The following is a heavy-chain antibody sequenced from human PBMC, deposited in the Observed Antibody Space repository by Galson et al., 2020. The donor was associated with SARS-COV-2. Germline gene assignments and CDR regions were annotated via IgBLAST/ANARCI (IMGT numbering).Heavy chain of an antibody. CDR2: ISAYNGNT. V-gene: IGHV1-18*01. CDR1: GYTFTSYG. J-gene: IGHJ3*02. Sequence: ASVKVSCKASGYTFTSYGISWVRQAPGQGLEWMGWISAYNGNTNYAQKLQGRVTMTTDTSTSTAYMELRSLRSDDTAVYYCARDRRDPLWGSYRPDPHDAFDIWGQGTMVTVSS. D-gene: IGHD3-16*02. CDR3: ARDRRDPLWGSYRPDPHDAFDI.